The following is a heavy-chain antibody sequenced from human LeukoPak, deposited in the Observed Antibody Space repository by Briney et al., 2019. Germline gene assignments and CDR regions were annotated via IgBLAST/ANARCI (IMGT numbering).Heavy chain of an antibody. CDR1: GFTFSNYW. J-gene: IGHJ5*02. Sequence: GGSLRLSCAASGFTFSNYWMSWVRQTPGKGLEWVATIEQDGSEKYYVDSVKGRFTISRDNAKKSLFLQMNSLRAEDTAVYYCARDLGSSSWYGVLNRQNKLWFDPWGQGTLVTVSS. D-gene: IGHD6-13*01. CDR2: IEQDGSEK. V-gene: IGHV3-7*01. CDR3: ARDLGSSSWYGVLNRQNKLWFDP.